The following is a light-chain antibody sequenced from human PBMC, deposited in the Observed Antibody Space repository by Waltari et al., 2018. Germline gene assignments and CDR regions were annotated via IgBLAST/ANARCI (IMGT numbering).Light chain of an antibody. CDR3: SSYADSDNLV. V-gene: IGLV2-8*01. J-gene: IGLJ3*02. CDR1: SSDVGGYNS. CDR2: EVT. Sequence: QSALTQPPSASGSPGQSLTIPCTGTSSDVGGYNSVSWYQQHPGKAPKLMIYEVTKRPSGVPDRFSGSKSGNTASLIVSGLQAEDEADYHCSSYADSDNLVFGGGTKLTVL.